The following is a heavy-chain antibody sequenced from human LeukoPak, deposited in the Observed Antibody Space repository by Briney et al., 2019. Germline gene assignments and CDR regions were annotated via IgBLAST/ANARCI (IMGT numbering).Heavy chain of an antibody. V-gene: IGHV3-7*01. CDR2: IKEDGSGE. Sequence: GGSLRLSCAASGFTFSSYWMSWVRQAPGKGLECVTNIKEDGSGEYCVDSVKGRFSISRDNAKNSLYLQMNSLRAEDTAVYYCARDWLAGNPYHAFDLWGKGTMVTVSS. D-gene: IGHD3-22*01. J-gene: IGHJ3*01. CDR3: ARDWLAGNPYHAFDL. CDR1: GFTFSSYW.